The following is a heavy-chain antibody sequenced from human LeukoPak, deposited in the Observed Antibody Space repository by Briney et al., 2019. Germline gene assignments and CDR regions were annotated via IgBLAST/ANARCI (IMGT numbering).Heavy chain of an antibody. J-gene: IGHJ5*01. Sequence: DSVTVSCKPPVYTFTEYYLHWLRQAPGQGPEWMGWITLSTGDIFYAQNFQGRVTMTRDTSISTAYMQLGSLKSDDTAVYYCARDIAPSGSWWFDSWGQGTLVTVSS. CDR3: ARDIAPSGSWWFDS. CDR2: ITLSTGDI. V-gene: IGHV1-2*02. D-gene: IGHD6-13*01. CDR1: VYTFTEYY.